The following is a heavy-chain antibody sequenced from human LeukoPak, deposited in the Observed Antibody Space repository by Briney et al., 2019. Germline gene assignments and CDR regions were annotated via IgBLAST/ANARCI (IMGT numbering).Heavy chain of an antibody. V-gene: IGHV3-7*04. J-gene: IGHJ3*02. CDR1: GFTFTNNW. CDR2: IKPDDSEI. Sequence: GGSLRLSCVASGFTFTNNWVTWVRQVPGKGLEWVANIKPDDSEIYYVASVKGRFTISRDNAKNSVFLQMNSLRVEDTAIYYCARGRAVDIWGRGTMVTVSS. CDR3: ARGRAVDI.